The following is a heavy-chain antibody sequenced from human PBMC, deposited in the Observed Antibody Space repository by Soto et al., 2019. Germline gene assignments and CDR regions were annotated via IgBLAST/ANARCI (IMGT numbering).Heavy chain of an antibody. V-gene: IGHV3-74*01. Sequence: GGSLRLSCAASGFTFSSYWMHWVRQAPGKGLVWVSRINSDGSSTSYADSVKGRFTISRDNAKNTLYLQMNSLRAEDTAVYYCARPLERYCSSTSCLDYYYYGMDVWGQGTTVT. J-gene: IGHJ6*02. CDR2: INSDGSST. D-gene: IGHD2-2*01. CDR1: GFTFSSYW. CDR3: ARPLERYCSSTSCLDYYYYGMDV.